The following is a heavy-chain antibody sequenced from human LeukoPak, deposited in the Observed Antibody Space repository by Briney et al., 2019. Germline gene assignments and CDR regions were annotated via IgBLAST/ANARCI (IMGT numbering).Heavy chain of an antibody. Sequence: ASVKVSCKASGYPFTSYYMHWVRQAPGQGLGWMGIINPSGGSTSYAQKFQGRVTMTRDTSTSTVYMELSSLRSENTAVYYCARSYGDFDYWGQGTLVTVSS. D-gene: IGHD4-17*01. CDR2: INPSGGST. CDR1: GYPFTSYY. CDR3: ARSYGDFDY. V-gene: IGHV1-46*01. J-gene: IGHJ4*02.